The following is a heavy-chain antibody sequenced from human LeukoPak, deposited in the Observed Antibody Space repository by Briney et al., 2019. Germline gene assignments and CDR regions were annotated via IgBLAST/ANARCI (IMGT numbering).Heavy chain of an antibody. V-gene: IGHV4-30-4*01. D-gene: IGHD3-22*01. CDR2: IYYSGST. CDR1: GGSISSGDYY. Sequence: SQTLSLTCTVSGGSISSGDYYWSWIRQPPGKGLEWIGYIYYSGSTYYNPSLKSRVTISVDTSKNQFSLKLSSVTAADTAVYYCARAGVGDSSSFRSSPIQKPLHAFDIWGQGTMVTVSS. CDR3: ARAGVGDSSSFRSSPIQKPLHAFDI. J-gene: IGHJ3*02.